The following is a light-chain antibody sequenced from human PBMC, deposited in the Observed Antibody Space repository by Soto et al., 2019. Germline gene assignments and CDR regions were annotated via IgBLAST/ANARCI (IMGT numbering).Light chain of an antibody. CDR2: DAS. Sequence: DIQMTQSPSTLSASVGDRVTITCRASQRISSWLAWYQQKPGTAPKLLIYDASSLESGVPSRFSGSGSGTEFTLTISSLQPDDFATYYCQQYNSYSPWTFGQGTKVDIK. CDR1: QRISSW. CDR3: QQYNSYSPWT. V-gene: IGKV1-5*01. J-gene: IGKJ1*01.